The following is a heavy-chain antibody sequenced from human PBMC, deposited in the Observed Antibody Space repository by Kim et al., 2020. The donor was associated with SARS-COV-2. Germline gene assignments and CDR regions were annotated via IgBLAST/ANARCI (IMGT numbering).Heavy chain of an antibody. J-gene: IGHJ6*02. CDR2: TYYRSKRFN. CDR3: VRGGKLSGMDV. V-gene: IGHV6-1*01. D-gene: IGHD3-16*01. CDR1: GDSVSSNSGV. Sequence: SQTLSLTCAISGDSVSSNSGVWNWVRQSPSRGLEWVGRTYYRSKRFNDYAFSLRSRITINPDTFKNQFSLYLNSVTPEDTAVYYCVRGGKLSGMDVWGQGTTVTVSS.